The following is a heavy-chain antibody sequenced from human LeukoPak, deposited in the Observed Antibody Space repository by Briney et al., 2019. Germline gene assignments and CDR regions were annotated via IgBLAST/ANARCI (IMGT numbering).Heavy chain of an antibody. J-gene: IGHJ4*02. CDR3: ASFRYIKQQLEPFDY. CDR2: ISSSSSYI. CDR1: GFTFSSYS. V-gene: IGHV3-21*01. D-gene: IGHD6-6*01. Sequence: GGSLRLSCAASGFTFSSYSMNWVRQAPGKGLEWVSSISSSSSYIYYADSVKGRFTISRDNAKNSLYLQMNSLRAEDTAVYYCASFRYIKQQLEPFDYWGQGTLVTVSS.